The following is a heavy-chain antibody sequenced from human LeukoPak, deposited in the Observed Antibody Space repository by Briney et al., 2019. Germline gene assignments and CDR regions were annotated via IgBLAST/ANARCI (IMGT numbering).Heavy chain of an antibody. CDR3: AKDGSSWPFFES. D-gene: IGHD6-13*01. Sequence: SETLSLTCTVSGGSMSPFYWSWIRQPAGKGLEWIGRIYGSGTTNYNPALQSRVTMSVDTSKRQFSLKLTSVTAADTAIYYCAKDGSSWPFFESWGQGTPVTVSS. CDR1: GGSMSPFY. V-gene: IGHV4-4*07. CDR2: IYGSGTT. J-gene: IGHJ4*02.